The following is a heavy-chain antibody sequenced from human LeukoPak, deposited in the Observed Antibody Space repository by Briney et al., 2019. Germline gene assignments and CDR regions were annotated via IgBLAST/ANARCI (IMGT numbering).Heavy chain of an antibody. Sequence: GGSLRLSCAASGFTFSDYHMSWIRQAPGKGLEWVSDISGSGYTYYAESVKGRFTISRDNSKNTLYLQMNSLRAEDTALYYASGHGSSSYWGQGTLVAVSS. V-gene: IGHV3-23*01. J-gene: IGHJ4*02. CDR3: SGHGSSSY. D-gene: IGHD6-13*01. CDR2: ISGSGYT. CDR1: GFTFSDYH.